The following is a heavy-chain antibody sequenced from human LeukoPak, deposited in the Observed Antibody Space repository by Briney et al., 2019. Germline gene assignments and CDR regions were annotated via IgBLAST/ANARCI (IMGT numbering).Heavy chain of an antibody. J-gene: IGHJ6*02. CDR2: ISWNSGSK. Sequence: GGSLRLSCIASGFIFDDYGMHWVRQGPGKGLEWVSGISWNSGSKGCADSVKGRFTISRDNAKNALYLQMNSLRTEDTALYYCAKDTDYYAGLDAWGQGTTVTVSS. CDR1: GFIFDDYG. D-gene: IGHD3-16*01. CDR3: AKDTDYYAGLDA. V-gene: IGHV3-9*01.